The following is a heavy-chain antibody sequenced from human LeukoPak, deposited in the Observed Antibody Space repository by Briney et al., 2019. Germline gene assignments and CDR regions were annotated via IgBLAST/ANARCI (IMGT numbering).Heavy chain of an antibody. CDR1: GFTFSSYA. J-gene: IGHJ4*02. Sequence: GGSLRLSCAASGFTFSSYAMSWVRPAPGKGVEWVSAISGSGGSTYYADSVRGRFTISRDHSKNTLYLQMNSLRAEDTAVYYCARAIVVVVAATRSIDYFDYWGQGTLVTVSS. V-gene: IGHV3-23*01. CDR2: ISGSGGST. CDR3: ARAIVVVVAATRSIDYFDY. D-gene: IGHD2-15*01.